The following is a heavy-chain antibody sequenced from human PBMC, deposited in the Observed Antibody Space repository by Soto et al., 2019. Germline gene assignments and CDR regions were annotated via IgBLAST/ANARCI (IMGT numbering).Heavy chain of an antibody. J-gene: IGHJ6*02. V-gene: IGHV5-51*01. CDR3: ASAHRYGSGSSYYYYYGMDV. CDR1: GYSFTSYW. CDR2: IYPGDSDT. Sequence: EVQLVQSGAEVKKPGESLKISCKGSGYSFTSYWIGWVRQMPGKGLEWMGIIYPGDSDTRYSPSFQGQVTISADKSISTAYLQWSSLKASDTAMYYCASAHRYGSGSSYYYYYGMDVWGQGTTVTVSS. D-gene: IGHD3-10*01.